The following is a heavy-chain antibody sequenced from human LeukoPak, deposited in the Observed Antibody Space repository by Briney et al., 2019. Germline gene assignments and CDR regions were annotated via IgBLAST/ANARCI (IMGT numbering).Heavy chain of an antibody. CDR1: GDSISSSSYY. CDR2: IYYSGST. Sequence: SETLSLTCTVSGDSISSSSYYWGWIRQPPGKGLEWIGSIYYSGSTYYNPSLKSRVTISVDTSKNQFSLRLISVTAADTAVYYCARLWFGHYYFDYWGQGTLVTVSS. J-gene: IGHJ4*02. D-gene: IGHD3-10*01. CDR3: ARLWFGHYYFDY. V-gene: IGHV4-39*01.